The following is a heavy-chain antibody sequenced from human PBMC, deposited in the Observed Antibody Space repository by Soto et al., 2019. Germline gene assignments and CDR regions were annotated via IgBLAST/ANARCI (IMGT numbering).Heavy chain of an antibody. CDR2: IDWEGDE. Sequence: SGPTLVNPPETLTLTCTLSGFSLSPTSMCVSWIRQPPGKALEWLALIDWEGDEYYASSLKTRLTISRDTSKKEVVLTMTNMDPLDTATYYCARMGPLPYIGNPIFHYYMDVWGQGTTVTVSS. J-gene: IGHJ6*01. D-gene: IGHD3-3*02. V-gene: IGHV2-70*01. CDR3: ARMGPLPYIGNPIFHYYMDV. CDR1: GFSLSPTSMC.